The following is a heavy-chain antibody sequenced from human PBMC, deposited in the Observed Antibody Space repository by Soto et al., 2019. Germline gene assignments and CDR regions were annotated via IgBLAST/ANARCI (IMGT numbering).Heavy chain of an antibody. CDR3: ATAGIAAAGNWIYYYGMDV. J-gene: IGHJ6*02. CDR2: INHSGST. D-gene: IGHD6-13*01. V-gene: IGHV4-34*01. CDR1: GGSFSGYY. Sequence: SETLSLTCAVYGGSFSGYYWSWIRQPPGKGLEWIGEINHSGSTNYNPSLTSRVTISVDTSKNQFSLKLSSVTAADTAVYYCATAGIAAAGNWIYYYGMDVWAQGTRVTVSS.